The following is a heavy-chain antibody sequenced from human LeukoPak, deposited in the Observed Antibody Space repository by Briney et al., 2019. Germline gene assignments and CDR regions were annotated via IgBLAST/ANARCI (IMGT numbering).Heavy chain of an antibody. V-gene: IGHV1-69*06. J-gene: IGHJ3*02. Sequence: SVKVSCKASGGTFSSYAISWVRQAPGQGLEWMGGIIPIFGTANYAQKFQGRVTITADKSTSTAYMELSSLRSEDTAVYYCASLPLDVVVPAAILDAFDIWGQGTMVTVSS. CDR1: GGTFSSYA. D-gene: IGHD2-2*01. CDR2: IIPIFGTA. CDR3: ASLPLDVVVPAAILDAFDI.